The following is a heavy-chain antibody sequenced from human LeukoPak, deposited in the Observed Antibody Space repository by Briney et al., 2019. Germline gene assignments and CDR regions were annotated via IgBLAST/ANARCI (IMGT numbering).Heavy chain of an antibody. Sequence: SETLSLTCTVSGGSISSSSYYWSWIRQPPGKGLEWIGEINHSGSTNYNPSLKSRVTISVDTSKNQFSLKLSSVTAADTAVYYCARHLYYYNSSGYYPIYYYYYMDVWGKGTTVTISS. D-gene: IGHD3-22*01. CDR1: GGSISSSSYY. CDR2: INHSGST. CDR3: ARHLYYYNSSGYYPIYYYYYMDV. V-gene: IGHV4-39*01. J-gene: IGHJ6*03.